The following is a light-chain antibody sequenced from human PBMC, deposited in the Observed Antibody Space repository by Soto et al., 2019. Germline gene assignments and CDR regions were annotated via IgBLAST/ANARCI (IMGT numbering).Light chain of an antibody. CDR2: AAS. CDR3: HQSYTVPLT. Sequence: DIQMTQSPSSLSASVGDRVTINCRASQSINNYLNWYQQKPGKAPNLLIFAASSLQSGVPSRFSGSGSGTDFTLTISSLQPEDFATYFCHQSYTVPLTFGGGTRVEIK. J-gene: IGKJ4*01. CDR1: QSINNY. V-gene: IGKV1-39*01.